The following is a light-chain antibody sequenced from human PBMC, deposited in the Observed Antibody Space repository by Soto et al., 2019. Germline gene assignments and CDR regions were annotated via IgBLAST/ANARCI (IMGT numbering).Light chain of an antibody. J-gene: IGKJ4*01. CDR3: KQSLSTLLT. V-gene: IGKV1-39*01. Sequence: DIQMTQSPSSLSASVGYRVTIICAASQSISGYLNWYQQKPGKAPKVLISGASTLHNGVPSRFSGRGSGTDFTLTISSLQTEDVATYYCKQSLSTLLTFGGGTKVDIK. CDR1: QSISGY. CDR2: GAS.